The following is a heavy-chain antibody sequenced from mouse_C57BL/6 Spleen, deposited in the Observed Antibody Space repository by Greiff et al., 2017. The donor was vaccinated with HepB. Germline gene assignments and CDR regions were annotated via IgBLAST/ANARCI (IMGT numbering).Heavy chain of an antibody. D-gene: IGHD1-1*01. CDR3: ARCPDYYGSSPYYFDY. J-gene: IGHJ2*01. CDR2: INPNNGGT. CDR1: GYTFTDYN. V-gene: IGHV1-18*01. Sequence: VQLQQSGPELVKPGASVKIPCKASGYTFTDYNMDWVKQSHGKSLEWIGDINPNNGGTIYNQKFKGKATLTVDKSSSTAYMELRSLTSEDTAVYYCARCPDYYGSSPYYFDYWGQGTTLTVSS.